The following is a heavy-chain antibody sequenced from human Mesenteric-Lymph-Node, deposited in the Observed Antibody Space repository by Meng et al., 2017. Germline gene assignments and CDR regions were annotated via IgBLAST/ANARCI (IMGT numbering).Heavy chain of an antibody. Sequence: ASVKVSCKASGYTFTRYYIHWVRQAPGQGLEWMGIINPSGGSTSYAQKFQGRVTMTRDTSTSTVYMELSSLRSEDTAVYYCARDLSSWYVGWYFDYWGQGTLVTVSS. V-gene: IGHV1-46*01. J-gene: IGHJ4*02. CDR1: GYTFTRYY. CDR2: INPSGGST. CDR3: ARDLSSWYVGWYFDY. D-gene: IGHD6-13*01.